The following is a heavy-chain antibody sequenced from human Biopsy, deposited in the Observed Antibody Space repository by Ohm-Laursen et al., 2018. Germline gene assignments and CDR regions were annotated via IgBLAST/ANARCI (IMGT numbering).Heavy chain of an antibody. V-gene: IGHV4-59*07. J-gene: IGHJ4*02. CDR1: GGSFTGHY. CDR3: ARVVGAATGFDS. D-gene: IGHD1-26*01. CDR2: ILSTGST. Sequence: SDTLSLTCPVSGGSFTGHYWNWIRQPPGKRLEWIGYILSTGSTDYNPSLQSRVSIPLDLSTDQFSLKVDSVTAADTAVYYCARVVGAATGFDSWGRGTPVIVSS.